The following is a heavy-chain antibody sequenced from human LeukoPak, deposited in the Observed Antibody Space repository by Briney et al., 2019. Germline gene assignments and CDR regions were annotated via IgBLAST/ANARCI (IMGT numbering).Heavy chain of an antibody. V-gene: IGHV1-18*01. CDR1: GYTFTSYG. D-gene: IGHD3-22*01. CDR2: ISVYNGNT. CDR3: ARDRGWGNYYDSSGYYLSGPSY. Sequence: ASVKVSCKASGYTFTSYGISWVRQAPGQGLEWMGWISVYNGNTNYAQKLQGRVTMTTDTSTSTAYMELRSLRSDDTAVYYCARDRGWGNYYDSSGYYLSGPSYWGQGTLVTVSS. J-gene: IGHJ4*02.